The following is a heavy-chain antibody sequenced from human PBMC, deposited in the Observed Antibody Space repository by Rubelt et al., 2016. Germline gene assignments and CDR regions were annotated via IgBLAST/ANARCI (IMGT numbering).Heavy chain of an antibody. Sequence: QVQLQQWGAGLLKPSETLSLTCAVYGGSFSGYYWSWIRQPPGKGLEWIGEINHSGSTNYNPSLKGRVTISVDTSKNQFSLKLSSVTAADTAVYYCARERYYDSSGYYFDYWGQGTLVTVSS. J-gene: IGHJ4*02. CDR2: INHSGST. D-gene: IGHD3-22*01. CDR3: ARERYYDSSGYYFDY. CDR1: GGSFSGYY. V-gene: IGHV4-34*01.